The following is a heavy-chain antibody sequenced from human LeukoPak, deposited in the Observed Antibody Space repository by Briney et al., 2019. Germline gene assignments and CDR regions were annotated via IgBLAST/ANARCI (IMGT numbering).Heavy chain of an antibody. CDR1: GYTFTSYG. Sequence: ASVKVSCKASGYTFTSYGISWVRQAPGQGLEWMGWISAYNGNTNYAQKLQGRVTMTTDTSTSTAYMELRSLRSEDTAVYYCARDNPVGGYDGFDYWGQGTLVTVSS. D-gene: IGHD5-12*01. J-gene: IGHJ4*02. CDR3: ARDNPVGGYDGFDY. V-gene: IGHV1-18*01. CDR2: ISAYNGNT.